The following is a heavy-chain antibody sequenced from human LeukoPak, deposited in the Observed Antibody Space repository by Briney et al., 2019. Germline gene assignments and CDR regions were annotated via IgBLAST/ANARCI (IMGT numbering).Heavy chain of an antibody. Sequence: GGSPKLSCAASGFTFSGSAMHWVRQASGKGLEWVGRIRSKANSYATAYAASVKGRFTISRDDSKNTAYLQMNSLKTEDTAVYYCTTQSAYCGGDCYSVSDWFDPWGQGTLVTVSS. D-gene: IGHD2-21*02. J-gene: IGHJ5*02. CDR1: GFTFSGSA. V-gene: IGHV3-73*01. CDR3: TTQSAYCGGDCYSVSDWFDP. CDR2: IRSKANSYAT.